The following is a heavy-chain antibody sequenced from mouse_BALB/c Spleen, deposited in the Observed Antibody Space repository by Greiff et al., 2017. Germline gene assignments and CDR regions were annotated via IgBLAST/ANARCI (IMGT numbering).Heavy chain of an antibody. J-gene: IGHJ4*01. Sequence: VQLQQSGAELVKPGASVKLSCKASGYTFTSYYMYWVKQRPGQGLEWIGEINPSNGGTNFNEKFKSKATLTVDKSSSTAYMQLSSLTSEDSAVYYCTRDYYGYVYAMDYWGQGTSVTVSS. D-gene: IGHD1-2*01. V-gene: IGHV1S81*02. CDR3: TRDYYGYVYAMDY. CDR2: INPSNGGT. CDR1: GYTFTSYY.